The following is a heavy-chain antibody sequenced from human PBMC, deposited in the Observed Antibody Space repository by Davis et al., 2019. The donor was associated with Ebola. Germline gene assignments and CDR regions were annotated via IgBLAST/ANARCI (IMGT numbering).Heavy chain of an antibody. CDR1: GFIFSDYY. J-gene: IGHJ6*04. Sequence: GGSLRLSCAASGFIFSDYYMSWIRQAPGKGLEWVAYISSTAGDTYYPGSVEGRFTISRESAKNSLYLQMNSLRVGDTAVYYCARVRRGQLVRDFYYGMDVWGRGTTVIVSS. CDR2: ISSTAGDT. D-gene: IGHD6-13*01. CDR3: ARVRRGQLVRDFYYGMDV. V-gene: IGHV3-11*06.